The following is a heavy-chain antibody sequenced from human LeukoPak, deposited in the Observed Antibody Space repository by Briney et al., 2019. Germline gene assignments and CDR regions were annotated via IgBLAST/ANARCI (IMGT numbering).Heavy chain of an antibody. V-gene: IGHV4-34*01. D-gene: IGHD2-2*01. Sequence: SETLSLTCAVYGGSFSGYYWTWIRQPPGKGLEWIGEIYHSGSTIYNPSLKSRVTMSVDTSKNQFSLQMTSISAADTAVYFCARDPYRASFAPGGQGTLVTVSS. J-gene: IGHJ5*02. CDR1: GGSFSGYY. CDR3: ARDPYRASFAP. CDR2: IYHSGST.